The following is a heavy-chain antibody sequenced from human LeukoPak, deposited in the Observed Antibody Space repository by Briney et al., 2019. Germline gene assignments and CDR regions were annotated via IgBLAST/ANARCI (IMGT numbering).Heavy chain of an antibody. CDR1: GFTFSSYA. D-gene: IGHD2-2*03. Sequence: PGGSLRLSCAASGFTFSSYAMHWARQAPGKGLEWVAVISYDGSNKYYADSVKGRFTISRDNSKNTLYLQMNSLRAEDTAVYYCARWIEGMALDIWGQGTMVTVSS. CDR2: ISYDGSNK. J-gene: IGHJ3*02. V-gene: IGHV3-30*04. CDR3: ARWIEGMALDI.